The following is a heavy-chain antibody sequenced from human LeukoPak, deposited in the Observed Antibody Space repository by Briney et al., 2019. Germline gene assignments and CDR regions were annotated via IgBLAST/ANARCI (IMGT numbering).Heavy chain of an antibody. CDR3: ARRRVYSGSGEFDF. Sequence: PSETLSLTCTVSGGSMSGYYWSWIRQPPGKGLEWIGYIHYSGTTNYNPSLKSRVTISLDTSRNQFSLKLRSVTTADTAVYYCARRRVYSGSGEFDFWGQGTLATVSS. V-gene: IGHV4-59*01. CDR2: IHYSGTT. D-gene: IGHD5-12*01. J-gene: IGHJ4*02. CDR1: GGSMSGYY.